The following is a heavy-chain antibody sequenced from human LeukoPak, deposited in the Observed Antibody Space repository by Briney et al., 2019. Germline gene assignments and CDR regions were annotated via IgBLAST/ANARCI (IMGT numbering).Heavy chain of an antibody. J-gene: IGHJ4*02. Sequence: ESGPTLVKPTQTLTLTCTFSGFSLSTSGVGVGWIRQPPGKALEWLALIYWNDDKRYSPSLKSRLTITKDTSKNQVVLTMTNMDPVDTATYYCAHGLQYYDFWSGWLPAGYYFDYWGQGTLVTVSS. V-gene: IGHV2-5*01. D-gene: IGHD3-3*01. CDR1: GFSLSTSGVG. CDR2: IYWNDDK. CDR3: AHGLQYYDFWSGWLPAGYYFDY.